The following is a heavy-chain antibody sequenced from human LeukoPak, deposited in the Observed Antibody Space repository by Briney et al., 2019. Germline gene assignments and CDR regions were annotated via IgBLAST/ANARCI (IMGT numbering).Heavy chain of an antibody. Sequence: GESLKISCKGSGYSFTRYWIGWVRQMPGKGLEWMGIIYPGDSDTRYSSSFQGQVTISADTSISTAYLQWSSLKASDTAMYYCARGVTKTGFDSWGQGTLVTVSS. D-gene: IGHD3-3*01. J-gene: IGHJ4*02. CDR1: GYSFTRYW. CDR2: IYPGDSDT. V-gene: IGHV5-51*01. CDR3: ARGVTKTGFDS.